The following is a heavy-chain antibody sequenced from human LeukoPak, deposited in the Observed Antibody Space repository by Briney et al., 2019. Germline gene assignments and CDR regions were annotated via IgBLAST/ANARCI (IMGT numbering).Heavy chain of an antibody. Sequence: GASVKVSCKXSXYTFTSYDINWVRQATGQGLEWMGWMNPNSGNTGYAQKFQGRVTMTRNTSISTAYMELSSLRSEDTAVYYCARDLETATISIGGYWGQGTLVTVSS. J-gene: IGHJ4*02. CDR3: ARDLETATISIGGY. CDR2: MNPNSGNT. D-gene: IGHD5-24*01. V-gene: IGHV1-8*01. CDR1: XYTFTSYD.